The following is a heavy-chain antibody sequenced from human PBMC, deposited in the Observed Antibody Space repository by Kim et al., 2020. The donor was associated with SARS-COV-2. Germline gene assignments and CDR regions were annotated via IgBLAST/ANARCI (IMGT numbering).Heavy chain of an antibody. D-gene: IGHD6-13*01. V-gene: IGHV4-31*02. Sequence: PSLKSRVTISVDTSKNHFSLDLNAVTAADTAVYFCARDSSPIAAVRGMDVWGQGTTVTVSS. CDR3: ARDSSPIAAVRGMDV. J-gene: IGHJ6*02.